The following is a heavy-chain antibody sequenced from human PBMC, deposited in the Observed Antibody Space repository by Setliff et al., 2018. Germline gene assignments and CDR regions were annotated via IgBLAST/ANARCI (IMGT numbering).Heavy chain of an antibody. CDR1: GFTFNTYW. V-gene: IGHV3-7*01. CDR2: ITHDGSKT. J-gene: IGHJ6*02. CDR3: TRDQDYYGMDV. Sequence: GGSLRLSCAGSGFTFNTYWMTWVRQAPGKGLEWVASITHDGSKTYILDSVKGRFTISRDNTKNSLYLQMNSLRDEDTAVYHCTRDQDYYGMDVWGQGTTVTVSS.